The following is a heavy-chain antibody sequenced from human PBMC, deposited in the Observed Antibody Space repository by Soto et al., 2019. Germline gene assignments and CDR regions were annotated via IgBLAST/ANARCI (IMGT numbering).Heavy chain of an antibody. V-gene: IGHV4-38-2*02. J-gene: IGHJ3*02. CDR2: IYHSGST. CDR1: GYSINSGYY. Sequence: SETLSLTCAVSGYSINSGYYWGWIRQPPGKGLEWIGSIYHSGSTYYNPSLKSRVTISVDTSKNQFSLRLDSVTAADTAVYFCARDTPGDRSDYYYAAGLNIWGQGTMVT. D-gene: IGHD3-22*01. CDR3: ARDTPGDRSDYYYAAGLNI.